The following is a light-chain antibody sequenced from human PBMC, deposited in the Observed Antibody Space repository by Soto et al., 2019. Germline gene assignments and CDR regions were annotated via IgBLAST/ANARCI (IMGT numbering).Light chain of an antibody. V-gene: IGKV3-20*01. CDR2: GAS. Sequence: ERVVTQSPGTLSLSPGERATLSCRASQSVSSSYLAWYQQKPGQAPRLLIYGASGRATGIPDRFSGSGSGTAFTLTISRLEPEDFAVYYCQQYGSSPLFTFGPGTNVDI. J-gene: IGKJ3*01. CDR3: QQYGSSPLFT. CDR1: QSVSSSY.